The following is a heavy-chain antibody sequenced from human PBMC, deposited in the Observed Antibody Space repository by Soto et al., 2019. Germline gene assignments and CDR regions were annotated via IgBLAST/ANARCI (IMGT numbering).Heavy chain of an antibody. CDR1: GFTFTSDA. CDR3: AKDSGYQLPDNYFYYGLDV. CDR2: ISYDEIDK. V-gene: IGHV3-30*18. J-gene: IGHJ6*02. D-gene: IGHD2-2*01. Sequence: GGSLILSWAASGFTFTSDAMHWVRQTPGKGPEWVAAISYDEIDKKYASSVKGRFTVSRDNVKNTLSLQMNSLRPEDTAVYYCAKDSGYQLPDNYFYYGLDVWGQGTTVTVSS.